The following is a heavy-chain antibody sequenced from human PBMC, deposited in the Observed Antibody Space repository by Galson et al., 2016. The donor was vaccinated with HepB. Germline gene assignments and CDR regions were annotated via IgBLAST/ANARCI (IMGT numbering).Heavy chain of an antibody. CDR2: ISSGSTYI. Sequence: SLRLSCAGSGFIFSTHSMAWVRQAPGKGLEWVSLISSGSTYIYYAASVRGRFTISRDNAGNSLYLQMNTLRADDTAVYYCARASGGGYDWDYYYGMDVWGKGTTVTVSS. CDR1: GFIFSTHS. D-gene: IGHD5-12*01. V-gene: IGHV3-21*01. J-gene: IGHJ6*04. CDR3: ARASGGGYDWDYYYGMDV.